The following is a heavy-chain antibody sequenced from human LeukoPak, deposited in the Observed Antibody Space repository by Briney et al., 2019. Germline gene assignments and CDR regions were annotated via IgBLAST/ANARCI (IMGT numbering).Heavy chain of an antibody. J-gene: IGHJ2*01. CDR1: GGSISSSSYY. CDR2: IYYSGST. V-gene: IGHV4-39*01. Sequence: SETLSLTCTVSGGSISSSSYYWGWIRQPPGKGLEWIGSIYYSGSTYYNPSLKSRVTISVDTSKNQFSLKLSSVTAADTAVYYCARSIYYGSGSYGSNWYFDLWGRGTLVTVSS. D-gene: IGHD3-10*01. CDR3: ARSIYYGSGSYGSNWYFDL.